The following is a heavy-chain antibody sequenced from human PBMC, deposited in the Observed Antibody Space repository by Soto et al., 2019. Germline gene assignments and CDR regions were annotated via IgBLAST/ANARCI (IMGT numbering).Heavy chain of an antibody. CDR2: ISSSGGTA. CDR1: GFTLSYYS. J-gene: IGHJ6*02. Sequence: EVQLVESGGGLVQPGGSLRLSCAASGFTLSYYSMIWVRQAPGKGLEWISYISSSGGTAFYTDSVKGRFAMSRDKAKNSVDLQMSSLRDDDTAVYYCARVPRIEAGAMAPNHYDGLDVWGQGTTVTVSS. CDR3: ARVPRIEAGAMAPNHYDGLDV. V-gene: IGHV3-48*02. D-gene: IGHD6-13*01.